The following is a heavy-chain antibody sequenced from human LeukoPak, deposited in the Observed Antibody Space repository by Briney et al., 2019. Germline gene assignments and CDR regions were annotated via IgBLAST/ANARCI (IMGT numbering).Heavy chain of an antibody. D-gene: IGHD5-12*01. V-gene: IGHV4-38-2*02. Sequence: SETLSLTCTVSGYSISSGYYWGWIRQPPGKGLEWIGNIYYNGSTDYNPSLKSRVTISVDTSKNQFSLKLSSVTAADTAVYYCAGERGYSGYDYFLAVAPGWIDPWGQGTLVTVSS. CDR1: GYSISSGYY. CDR3: AGERGYSGYDYFLAVAPGWIDP. CDR2: IYYNGST. J-gene: IGHJ5*02.